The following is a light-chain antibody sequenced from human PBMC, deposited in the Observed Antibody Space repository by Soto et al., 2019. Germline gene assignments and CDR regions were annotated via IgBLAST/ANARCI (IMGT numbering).Light chain of an antibody. V-gene: IGLV1-40*01. J-gene: IGLJ2*01. Sequence: QSVLTQPTSLSGAPGQRGTISCTGSRSNIGAGYDVHWYQQLPGTAPKLLIYGNSNRPSGVPDRFSGSKSGTSASLAITGLQAEDEADYYCQSYDSGLSVVFGGGTKLTVL. CDR2: GNS. CDR3: QSYDSGLSVV. CDR1: RSNIGAGYD.